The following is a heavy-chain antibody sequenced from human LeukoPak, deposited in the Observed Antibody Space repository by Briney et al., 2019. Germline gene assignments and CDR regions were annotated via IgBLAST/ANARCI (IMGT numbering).Heavy chain of an antibody. CDR1: GGSISSGGYY. D-gene: IGHD3-10*01. J-gene: IGHJ4*02. CDR2: IYYSGCT. V-gene: IGHV4-31*03. CDR3: ARDLGGSGSYPYFDY. Sequence: SETLSLTCTVSGGSISSGGYYWSWIRQHPGKGLEWIGYIYYSGCTYYNPSLKSRVTISVDTFKNQFSLKLSSVTAADTAVYYCARDLGGSGSYPYFDYWGQGTLVTVSS.